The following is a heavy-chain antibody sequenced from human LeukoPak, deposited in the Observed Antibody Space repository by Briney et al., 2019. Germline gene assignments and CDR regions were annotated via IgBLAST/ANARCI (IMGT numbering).Heavy chain of an antibody. CDR3: VRDGANWEEPNDAFDT. J-gene: IGHJ3*02. CDR1: GASITSCY. V-gene: IGHV4-4*07. Sequence: PSETLSLTCAVSGASITSCYWSWVRQSAGKGLEWIGRFYTTGTTNYNPSLKSRVTMSGDSSKNQLSLTLTSVTAADTAVYYCVRDGANWEEPNDAFDTWGQGTLVTVSS. CDR2: FYTTGTT. D-gene: IGHD1-26*01.